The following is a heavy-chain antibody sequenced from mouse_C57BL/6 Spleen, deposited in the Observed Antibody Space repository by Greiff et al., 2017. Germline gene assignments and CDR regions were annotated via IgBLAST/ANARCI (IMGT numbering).Heavy chain of an antibody. CDR1: GYTFTDYN. Sequence: EVQLQQSGPELVKPGASVKMSCKASGYTFTDYNMHWVKQSHGKSLEWIGYINPNNGGTSYNQKFKGKATLTVNKSSSTAYMELRSLTSEDSAVYYCARTELLRRYFDVWGTGTTVTVSS. D-gene: IGHD1-1*01. V-gene: IGHV1-22*01. J-gene: IGHJ1*03. CDR3: ARTELLRRYFDV. CDR2: INPNNGGT.